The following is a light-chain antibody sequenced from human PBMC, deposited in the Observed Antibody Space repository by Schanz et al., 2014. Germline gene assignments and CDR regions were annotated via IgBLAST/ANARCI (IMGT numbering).Light chain of an antibody. J-gene: IGLJ3*02. V-gene: IGLV2-14*03. Sequence: ALTQPASVSGSPGQSITISCTGTSSDVGGYNYVSWYQHHPGKAPKLMIFDVSNRPSGVSNRFSGSKSGNTASLTISGLQAEDEADYYCSSYTSSTLGVFGGGTKLTVL. CDR1: SSDVGGYNY. CDR3: SSYTSSTLGV. CDR2: DVS.